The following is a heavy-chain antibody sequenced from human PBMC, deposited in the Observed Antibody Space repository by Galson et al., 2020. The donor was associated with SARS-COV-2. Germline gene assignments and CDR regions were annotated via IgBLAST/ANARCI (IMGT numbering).Heavy chain of an antibody. J-gene: IGHJ4*02. V-gene: IGHV3-48*03. D-gene: IGHD6-13*01. CDR1: GFTFSSYE. CDR3: AREISSWYLDY. CDR2: ISSSGSTI. Sequence: TGGSLRLSCAASGFTFSSYEMNWVRQAPGTGLAWVSYISSSGSTIYYADSVKGRFTISRDNAKNSLYLQMNSLRAEDTAVYYCAREISSWYLDYWGQGTLVTVSS.